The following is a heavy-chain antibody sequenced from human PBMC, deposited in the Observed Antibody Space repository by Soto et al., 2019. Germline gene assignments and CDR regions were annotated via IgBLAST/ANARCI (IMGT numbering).Heavy chain of an antibody. CDR3: ARGPISKRITMIVVVPYY. V-gene: IGHV1-69*13. Sequence: ASVKVSCKASGGTFSSYAISWVRQAPGQGLEWMGGIIPIFGTANYAQKFQGRVTITADESTSTAYMELSSLRSEDTAVYYCARGPISKRITMIVVVPYYWGQGPLVTVSS. CDR2: IIPIFGTA. CDR1: GGTFSSYA. J-gene: IGHJ4*02. D-gene: IGHD3-22*01.